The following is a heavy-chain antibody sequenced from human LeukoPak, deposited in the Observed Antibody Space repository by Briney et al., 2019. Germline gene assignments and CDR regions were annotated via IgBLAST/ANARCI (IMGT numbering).Heavy chain of an antibody. V-gene: IGHV4-59*01. CDR2: IYYSGST. CDR3: ARVNKDSSGWYDGFDY. CDR1: GGSISSYY. J-gene: IGHJ4*02. D-gene: IGHD6-19*01. Sequence: SETLSLTCTVSGGSISSYYWSWIRQPPGKGLEWIGYIYYSGSTNYNPSLKSRVTISVDTSKNQFSLRLSSVTAADTAVYYCARVNKDSSGWYDGFDYWGQGTLVTVSS.